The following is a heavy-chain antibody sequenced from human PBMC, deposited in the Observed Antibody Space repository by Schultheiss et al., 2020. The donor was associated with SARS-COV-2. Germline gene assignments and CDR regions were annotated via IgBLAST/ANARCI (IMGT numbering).Heavy chain of an antibody. V-gene: IGHV1-18*01. J-gene: IGHJ5*02. CDR3: ARDMAVAGSGWFDP. CDR2: ISAYNGNT. Sequence: ASVKVSCKASGYTFTSYGISWVRQAPGQGLEWMGWISAYNGNTNYAQKLQGRVTMTTDTSTSTAYMELRSLRSDDTAVYYCARDMAVAGSGWFDPWGQGTLVTVSS. CDR1: GYTFTSYG. D-gene: IGHD6-19*01.